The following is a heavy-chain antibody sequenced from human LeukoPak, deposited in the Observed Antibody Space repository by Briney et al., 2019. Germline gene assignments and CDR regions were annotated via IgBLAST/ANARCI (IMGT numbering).Heavy chain of an antibody. V-gene: IGHV1-69*13. CDR2: IIPIFGTA. Sequence: SVKVSCKASGGTFSSYAISWVRQAPGQGLEWMGGIIPIFGTANYTQKFQGRVTITADESTSTAYMELSSLRSEDTAVYYCARPLVDRYSGSIDGDYYYGMDVWGQGTTVTVSS. J-gene: IGHJ6*02. D-gene: IGHD1-26*01. CDR1: GGTFSSYA. CDR3: ARPLVDRYSGSIDGDYYYGMDV.